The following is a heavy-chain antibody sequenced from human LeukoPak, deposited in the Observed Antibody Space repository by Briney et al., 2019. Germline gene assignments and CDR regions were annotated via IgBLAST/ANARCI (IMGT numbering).Heavy chain of an antibody. D-gene: IGHD3-22*01. CDR1: GFTFSAYA. V-gene: IGHV3-30*04. J-gene: IGHJ4*02. CDR2: LSYDGSNK. CDR3: ATDYDGSGYYPEY. Sequence: GGSLRLSCAGSGFTFSAYAMHWVRQAPGKGLEWVAVLSYDGSNKYYADFVKGRLTISRDNSQNTLFLQMNSLRAEDTALYYCATDYDGSGYYPEYWGQGTLVTVSS.